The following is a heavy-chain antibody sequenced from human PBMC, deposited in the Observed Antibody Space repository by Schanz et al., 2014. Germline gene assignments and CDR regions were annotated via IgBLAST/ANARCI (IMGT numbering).Heavy chain of an antibody. D-gene: IGHD1-26*01. CDR2: IGDDGADK. V-gene: IGHV3-7*01. CDR1: GFTFSSYA. Sequence: EVQLLESGGGLVQPGGSLRLSCAASGFTFSSYAMSWVRQAPGKGLEWVANIGDDGADKYYLDSVRGRFTISRDNSKNTLYLQMNNLRAEDTAVYYCARDRVGASSYFDYWGQGTLVTVSS. J-gene: IGHJ4*02. CDR3: ARDRVGASSYFDY.